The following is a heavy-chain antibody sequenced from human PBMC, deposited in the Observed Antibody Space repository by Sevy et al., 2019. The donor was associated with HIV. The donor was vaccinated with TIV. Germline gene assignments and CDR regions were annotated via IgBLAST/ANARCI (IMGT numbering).Heavy chain of an antibody. J-gene: IGHJ4*02. CDR3: AEYFY. Sequence: GGSLRLSCAASVFTFSNYEMNWLRQAPGKGLEWVSYISSSGNTVYYAEAVKGRFTISRDNAKNSLYLQMNSLRVEDTAVYYCAEYFYWGQGALVTVSS. CDR1: VFTFSNYE. V-gene: IGHV3-48*03. CDR2: ISSSGNTV.